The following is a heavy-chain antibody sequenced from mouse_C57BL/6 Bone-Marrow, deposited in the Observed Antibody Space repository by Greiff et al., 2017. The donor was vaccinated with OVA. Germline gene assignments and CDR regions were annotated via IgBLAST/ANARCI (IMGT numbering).Heavy chain of an antibody. J-gene: IGHJ2*01. D-gene: IGHD1-1*01. CDR2: ISSGSSTI. CDR3: ATTDGDY. V-gene: IGHV5-17*01. Sequence: DVMLVESGGGLVKPGGSLKLSCAASGFTFSDYGMHWVRQAPEKGLEWVAYISSGSSTIYYADTVKGRFTISRDNAKNTLFLQMTSLRSEDTAMYYCATTDGDYWGQGTTLTVSS. CDR1: GFTFSDYG.